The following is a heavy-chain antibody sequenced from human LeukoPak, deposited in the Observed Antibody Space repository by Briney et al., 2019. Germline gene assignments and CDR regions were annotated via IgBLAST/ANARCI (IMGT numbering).Heavy chain of an antibody. CDR2: IKQDGSEK. CDR3: ARDEGIAAAKEYFQH. D-gene: IGHD6-13*01. Sequence: GGSLRLSCAASGFTFSSYWMSWVRQAPGKGLEWVANIKQDGSEKYYVDSVKGRFTISRDNAKNSLYLQMNSLRAEDTAVYYCARDEGIAAAKEYFQHWGQGTLVTVSS. V-gene: IGHV3-7*01. J-gene: IGHJ1*01. CDR1: GFTFSSYW.